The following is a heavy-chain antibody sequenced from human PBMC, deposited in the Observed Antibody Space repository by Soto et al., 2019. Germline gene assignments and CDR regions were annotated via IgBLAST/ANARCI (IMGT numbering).Heavy chain of an antibody. V-gene: IGHV3-23*01. J-gene: IGHJ4*02. CDR1: GFTFSSYA. D-gene: IGHD3-9*01. CDR3: AKDPPSIYGILIGPTYYFDY. Sequence: GGSLRLSCAASGFTFSSYAMSWVRQAPGKGLEWVSAISGSGGSTYYADSVKGRFTISRDNSKNTLYLQMNSLRAEDTAVYYCAKDPPSIYGILIGPTYYFDYWGQGTLVTVSS. CDR2: ISGSGGST.